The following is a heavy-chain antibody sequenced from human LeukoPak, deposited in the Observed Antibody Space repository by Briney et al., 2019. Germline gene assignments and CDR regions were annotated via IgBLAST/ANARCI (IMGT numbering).Heavy chain of an antibody. D-gene: IGHD3-9*01. CDR1: GFTFSSYW. Sequence: PGGSLRLSCAASGFTFSSYWMHWVRQAPGKGLEWVAVIWYDGSNKYYADSVKGRFTISRDNSKNTLYLQMNSLRAEDTAVYYCAREDYDILTGYSNGMDVWGQGTTVTVSS. J-gene: IGHJ6*02. CDR3: AREDYDILTGYSNGMDV. CDR2: IWYDGSNK. V-gene: IGHV3-33*08.